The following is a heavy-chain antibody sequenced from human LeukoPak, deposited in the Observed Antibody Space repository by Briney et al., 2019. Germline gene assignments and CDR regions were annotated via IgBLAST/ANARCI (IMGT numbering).Heavy chain of an antibody. J-gene: IGHJ4*02. Sequence: SVKVSCKASGFTFTSSAMQWVRQARGQRLEWIGWIVVGSGNTNYAQKFQERVTITRDMSTSTAYMELSSLRSEDTAVYYCAAHQCGGDCYSSSDYWGQGTLVTASS. CDR1: GFTFTSSA. CDR3: AAHQCGGDCYSSSDY. V-gene: IGHV1-58*02. D-gene: IGHD2-21*02. CDR2: IVVGSGNT.